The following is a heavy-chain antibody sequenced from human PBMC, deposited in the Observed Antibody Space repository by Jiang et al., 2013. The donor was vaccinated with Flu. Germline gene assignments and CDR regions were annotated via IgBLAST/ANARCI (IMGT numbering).Heavy chain of an antibody. J-gene: IGHJ4*02. CDR1: GGSISSSPYY. D-gene: IGHD6-19*01. V-gene: IGHV4-39*01. Sequence: PGLVKPSETLSLTCTVSGGSISSSPYYWGWIRQPPGKGLEWIGSIFYSGTTYYNPSLKSRVTISVDTSKNQFSLKLSSVTAADTAVYYCARLGSVRYSSGRDYWGQGTLVTVSS. CDR3: ARLGSVRYSSGRDY. CDR2: IFYSGTT.